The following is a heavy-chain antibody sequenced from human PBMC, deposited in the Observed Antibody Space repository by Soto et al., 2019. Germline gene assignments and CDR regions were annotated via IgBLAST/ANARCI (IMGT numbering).Heavy chain of an antibody. CDR1: GGSVSSASYY. CDR2: LYYSGST. Sequence: SETLSLTCTVSGGSVSSASYYWSWIRQPPGKGLEWIGYLYYSGSTNYDPSLKSRVTISVDTSKNQFSLKLSSVTAADTAVYYCARDQGFYYDNSGYYRTPFDYWGQGTLVTVSS. D-gene: IGHD3-22*01. V-gene: IGHV4-61*01. CDR3: ARDQGFYYDNSGYYRTPFDY. J-gene: IGHJ4*02.